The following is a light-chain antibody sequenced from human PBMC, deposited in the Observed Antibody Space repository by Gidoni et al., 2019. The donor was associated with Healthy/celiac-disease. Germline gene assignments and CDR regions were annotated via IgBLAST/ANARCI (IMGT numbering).Light chain of an antibody. CDR1: PLAKQD. CDR2: KDR. CDR3: QTADSRGNSVV. Sequence: GRPARLACSGDPLAKQDAYWSQPTPGQAPGLVIYKDRERPPGVPEPFPGPSSWTTVTLTISGAQAEEEADYYCQTADSRGNSVVFGGGTKLTVL. J-gene: IGLJ2*01. V-gene: IGLV3-25*01.